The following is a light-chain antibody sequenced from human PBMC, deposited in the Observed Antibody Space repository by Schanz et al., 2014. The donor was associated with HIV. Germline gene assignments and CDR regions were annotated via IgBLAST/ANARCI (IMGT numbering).Light chain of an antibody. CDR3: QQYNT. V-gene: IGKV3-20*01. Sequence: EIVLTQSPGTLSLSPGERATLSCRASQSVSSSYLAWYQQKPGQAPRLLIYGASSRATGIPGRFSGSGSGTDFTLTISRLEPEDFAVYYCQQYNTFGGGTKVEIK. CDR2: GAS. J-gene: IGKJ4*01. CDR1: QSVSSSY.